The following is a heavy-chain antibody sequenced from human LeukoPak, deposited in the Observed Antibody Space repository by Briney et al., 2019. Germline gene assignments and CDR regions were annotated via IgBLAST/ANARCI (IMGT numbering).Heavy chain of an antibody. V-gene: IGHV4-4*07. D-gene: IGHD3-10*01. J-gene: IGHJ6*02. Sequence: PSETLSLTCTVSGGSISSYYWSWIRQPAGKGLEWIGRIYTSGSTNYNPSLKSRVTMSEDTSKNQFSLKLSSVTAADTAVYYCARSRGFGELSYGMDVWGQGTTVTVSS. CDR2: IYTSGST. CDR3: ARSRGFGELSYGMDV. CDR1: GGSISSYY.